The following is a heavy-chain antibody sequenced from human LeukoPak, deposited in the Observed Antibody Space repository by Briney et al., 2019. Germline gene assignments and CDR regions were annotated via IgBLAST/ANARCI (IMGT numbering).Heavy chain of an antibody. Sequence: SETLSLTCTVSGGSISSYYWSWIRQPPGKGLEWIGYIYYSGSTNYNPSLKSRVTISVDTSKNQFSLKLSSVTAADTAVYYCARAPGTVAGNYYYYYGMDVWGQGTTVTVSS. V-gene: IGHV4-59*01. CDR2: IYYSGST. D-gene: IGHD6-19*01. CDR1: GGSISSYY. J-gene: IGHJ6*02. CDR3: ARAPGTVAGNYYYYYGMDV.